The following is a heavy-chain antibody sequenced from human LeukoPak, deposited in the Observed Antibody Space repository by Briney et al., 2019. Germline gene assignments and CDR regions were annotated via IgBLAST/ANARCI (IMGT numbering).Heavy chain of an antibody. V-gene: IGHV3-74*01. CDR2: INSDGSNT. D-gene: IGHD6-13*01. CDR3: AGYTSSWFDY. J-gene: IGHJ4*02. Sequence: GGSLRLSCAASGFTFNSNWMHWVRQAPGKGLVWVSRINSDGSNTDYADSVKGRFTISRDNAENTLYLQMNSLGAEDTAVYYCAGYTSSWFDYWGQGTLVTVSS. CDR1: GFTFNSNW.